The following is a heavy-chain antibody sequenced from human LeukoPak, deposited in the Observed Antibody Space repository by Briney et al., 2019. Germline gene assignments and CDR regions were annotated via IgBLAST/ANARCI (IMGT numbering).Heavy chain of an antibody. V-gene: IGHV3-7*01. J-gene: IGHJ4*02. Sequence: PGGSLRLSCAASGFTFSSYWMSWVRQAPGKGLGWVANIKQDGSEKYYVDSVKGRFTISRDNAKNSLYLQMNSLRAEDTAVYYYAKGSGNGLYWGQGTLVTVSS. CDR3: AKGSGNGLY. CDR2: IKQDGSEK. D-gene: IGHD1-1*01. CDR1: GFTFSSYW.